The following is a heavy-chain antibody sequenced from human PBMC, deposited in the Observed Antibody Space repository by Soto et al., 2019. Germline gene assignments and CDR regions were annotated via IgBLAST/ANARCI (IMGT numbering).Heavy chain of an antibody. CDR1: GFTFSSYG. CDR3: ARDLSGDYGALDT. D-gene: IGHD4-17*01. J-gene: IGHJ3*02. Sequence: QVQLVESGGGVVQPGRSLRLSCAPSGFTFSSYGMHWARQAPGKGLEWVAVIWYDGSNKVYADSVKGRFTISRDNSKNTLYLQMNSLRAEDTAGDYCARDLSGDYGALDTWGQGTMVTVSS. CDR2: IWYDGSNK. V-gene: IGHV3-33*01.